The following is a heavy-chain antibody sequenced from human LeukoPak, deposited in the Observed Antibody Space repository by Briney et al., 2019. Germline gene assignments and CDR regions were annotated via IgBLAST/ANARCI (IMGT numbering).Heavy chain of an antibody. CDR1: GFTFSSYG. J-gene: IGHJ6*02. CDR3: AKTGYCSGGSCYYSYGMDV. CDR2: ISYDGSNK. D-gene: IGHD2-15*01. Sequence: GGSLRLSCAASGFTFSSYGMHWVRQAPGKGLEWVAVISYDGSNKYYADSVKGRFTISRDNSKNTLYLQMNSLRAEDTAVYYCAKTGYCSGGSCYYSYGMDVWGQGTTVTASS. V-gene: IGHV3-30*18.